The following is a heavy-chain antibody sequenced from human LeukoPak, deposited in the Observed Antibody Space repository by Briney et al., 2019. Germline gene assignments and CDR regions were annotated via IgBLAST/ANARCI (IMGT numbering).Heavy chain of an antibody. J-gene: IGHJ4*02. Sequence: ASVKVSCKASGYTFTSYGISWVRQAPGQGLEWMGWISAYNGNTNYAQKLQGRVTMTTDTSTSTAYMELRSLRSDDTAVYYCARWAGVTIFGVHGEYFDYWGQGTLVTVSS. V-gene: IGHV1-18*01. CDR3: ARWAGVTIFGVHGEYFDY. CDR1: GYTFTSYG. CDR2: ISAYNGNT. D-gene: IGHD3-3*01.